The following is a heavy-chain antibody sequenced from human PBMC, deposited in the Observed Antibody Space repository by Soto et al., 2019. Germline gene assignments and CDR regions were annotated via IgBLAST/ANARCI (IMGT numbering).Heavy chain of an antibody. D-gene: IGHD3-10*01. CDR3: VRGENYRSARHVFHH. V-gene: IGHV1-18*04. Sequence: QGLLLQSGAEVKKPGASVTVSCKASGYSFSTYGVSCVRQAPGQGLEWMGWLNIGDGNTAYAQKLQCRITLTTDTATTTAYMELRSLRSDDTANYYCVRGENYRSARHVFHHCGQGTLVTVSS. CDR2: LNIGDGNT. CDR1: GYSFSTYG. J-gene: IGHJ4*02.